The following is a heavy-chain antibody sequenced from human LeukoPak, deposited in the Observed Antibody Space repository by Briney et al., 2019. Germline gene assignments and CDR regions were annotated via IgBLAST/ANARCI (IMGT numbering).Heavy chain of an antibody. Sequence: PGGSLRLSCAASGFTVSNHYMTWVRQAPGKGLEWVSVIYSGGSIYYADSVKGRFTISRDISKSMVYLQMDSLRAEDTAVYYCARGNGYDGFDYWGQGTLVTVSS. V-gene: IGHV3-53*01. CDR1: GFTVSNHY. CDR2: IYSGGSI. J-gene: IGHJ4*02. CDR3: ARGNGYDGFDY. D-gene: IGHD5-12*01.